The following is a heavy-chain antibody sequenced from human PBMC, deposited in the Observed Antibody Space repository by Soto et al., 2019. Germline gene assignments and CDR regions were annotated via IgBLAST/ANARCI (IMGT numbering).Heavy chain of an antibody. D-gene: IGHD6-13*01. Sequence: QVQLVQSGAEVKKPGASVMLSCKASGYTFTTYTMNWVRQAPGQRLEWMGWINPVNGNTKSSQKFQDRVIITRDTSASTAYMELRSLRAEYTAVYDCARGIATGQLDPWGQGTLVIVSS. V-gene: IGHV1-3*01. CDR3: ARGIATGQLDP. CDR2: INPVNGNT. J-gene: IGHJ5*02. CDR1: GYTFTTYT.